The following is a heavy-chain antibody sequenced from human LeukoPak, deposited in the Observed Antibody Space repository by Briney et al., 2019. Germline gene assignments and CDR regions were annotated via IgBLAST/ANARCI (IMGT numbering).Heavy chain of an antibody. CDR1: GGSISSYY. J-gene: IGHJ4*02. CDR2: IYYSGST. V-gene: IGHV4-59*01. CDR3: AREFCCGSYDY. D-gene: IGHD5-18*01. Sequence: RASETLSLTCTVSGGSISSYYWSWIRQPPGKRLEWIGYIYYSGSTNYNPSLKSRVTMSLDTSKNQFSLKLSSVTAADTAVYYCAREFCCGSYDYWGQGTLVTVSS.